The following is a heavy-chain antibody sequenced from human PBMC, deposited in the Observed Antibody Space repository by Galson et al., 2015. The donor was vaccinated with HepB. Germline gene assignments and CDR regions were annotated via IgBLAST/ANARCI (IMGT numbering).Heavy chain of an antibody. CDR1: GFTFSSYA. V-gene: IGHV3-30*04. Sequence: SLRLSCAASGFTFSSYAMHWVRQAPGKGLEWVAGIPDDGENEYSADSVRGRFTISRDNSENTLHLQMNSLRAEDTALYYCARAYNSYCKIDDWGQGTRVTGSS. D-gene: IGHD4-11*01. CDR3: ARAYNSYCKIDD. J-gene: IGHJ4*02. CDR2: IPDDGENE.